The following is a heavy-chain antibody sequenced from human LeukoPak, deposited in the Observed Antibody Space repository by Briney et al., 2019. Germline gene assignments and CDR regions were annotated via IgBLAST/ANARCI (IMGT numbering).Heavy chain of an antibody. J-gene: IGHJ5*02. CDR3: AKGGSYYGSGSYSPFDP. V-gene: IGHV3-30*18. CDR1: GFTFSSYG. Sequence: GRSLRLSCAASGFTFSSYGMHWVRQAPGKGLEWVAVISYDGSNKYYADSVKGRFTISRDNSKNTLYLQMNSLRAEDTAVYYCAKGGSYYGSGSYSPFDPWGQGTLVTVSS. D-gene: IGHD3-10*01. CDR2: ISYDGSNK.